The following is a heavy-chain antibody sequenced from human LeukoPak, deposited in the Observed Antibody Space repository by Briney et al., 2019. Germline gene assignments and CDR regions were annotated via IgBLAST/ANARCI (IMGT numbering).Heavy chain of an antibody. CDR3: GAYIAAAGSAVRPYYYYGMDV. Sequence: SETLSLTCTVSGGSISSGDYYWSWIRQPPEEGLEWIWYIYYSGSTYYNPSLKSRVTISVDTSKNQFSLKLSSVTAADTAVYYCGAYIAAAGSAVRPYYYYGMDVWGQGTTVTVSS. J-gene: IGHJ6*02. D-gene: IGHD6-13*01. CDR2: IYYSGST. CDR1: GGSISSGDYY. V-gene: IGHV4-30-4*01.